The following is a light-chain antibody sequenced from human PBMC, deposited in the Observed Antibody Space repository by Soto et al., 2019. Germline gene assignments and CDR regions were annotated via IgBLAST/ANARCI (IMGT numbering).Light chain of an antibody. CDR2: GAS. CDR1: QGVTPAY. Sequence: EIVLTQSPGTLSLSPGERATLSCRASQGVTPAYLAWYQHKPGQAPRLLIYGASNRATGIPDRFSGSGSGTDFPLPISRLEPEVFAVFSCQHYGGPPLFTFAPGTRV. V-gene: IGKV3-20*01. CDR3: QHYGGPPLFT. J-gene: IGKJ3*01.